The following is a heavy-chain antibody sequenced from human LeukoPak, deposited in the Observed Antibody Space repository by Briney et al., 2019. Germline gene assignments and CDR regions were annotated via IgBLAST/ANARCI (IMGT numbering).Heavy chain of an antibody. CDR2: ISSSGATI. D-gene: IGHD3-10*02. V-gene: IGHV3-48*03. Sequence: GGSLRLSCVASGFTFHNYEMNWVRQAPGKGLEWVSYISSSGATIYYADSVKGRFTISRDNAKNSLYLQMNSLRAEDTAVYYCAELGITMIGGVWGKGTTVTISS. CDR3: AELGITMIGGV. CDR1: GFTFHNYE. J-gene: IGHJ6*04.